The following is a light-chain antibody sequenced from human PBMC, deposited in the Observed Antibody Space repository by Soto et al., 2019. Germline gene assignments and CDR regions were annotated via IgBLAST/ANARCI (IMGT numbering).Light chain of an antibody. J-gene: IGLJ1*01. CDR3: GSWDSSLSAYV. V-gene: IGLV1-51*01. CDR1: SSNIGGNS. Sequence: QSVMTQPPSVSAAPGQKVTISCSGSSSNIGGNSVSWYQQLPGTAPKLLLYDDNKRPSGIPDRFSGSKSGTSATLGITGFQTGDEAEYYCGSWDSSLSAYVFGTGTKLTVL. CDR2: DDN.